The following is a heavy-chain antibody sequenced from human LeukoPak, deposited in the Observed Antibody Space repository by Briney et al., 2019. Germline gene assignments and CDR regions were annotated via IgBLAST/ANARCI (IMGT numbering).Heavy chain of an antibody. V-gene: IGHV3-9*01. CDR2: SGNI. CDR3: ASDEWGRAFNYGMDV. Sequence: SGNIGYADSVKGRFTISRDNAENTLHLQMNSLRTEDTALYFCASDEWGRAFNYGMDVWGQGTTVAVAS. D-gene: IGHD1-26*01. J-gene: IGHJ6*02.